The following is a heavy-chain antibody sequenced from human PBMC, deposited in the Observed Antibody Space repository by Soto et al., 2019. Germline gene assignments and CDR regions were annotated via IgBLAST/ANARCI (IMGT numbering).Heavy chain of an antibody. CDR1: AGMITPYY. CDR3: VVFRRSPRSFLF. D-gene: IGHD2-8*01. V-gene: IGHV4-59*08. CDR2: IYYSGST. Sequence: PQTLSHPWTVSAGMITPYYWNWIRQPPGKGLEWIGYIYYSGSTNYNPSLQSRVTISVDTSKKQFSLKLSSMTAADTAVYYCVVFRRSPRSFLFWGPGPLVSL. J-gene: IGHJ4*02.